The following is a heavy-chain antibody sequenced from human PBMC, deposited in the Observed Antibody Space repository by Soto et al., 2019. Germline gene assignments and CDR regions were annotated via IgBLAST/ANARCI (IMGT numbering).Heavy chain of an antibody. CDR1: GGSISSYY. J-gene: IGHJ4*02. V-gene: IGHV4-59*01. D-gene: IGHD5-18*01. Sequence: SETLSLTCTVSGGSISSYYWSWIRQPPGKGLEWIGYIYYSGSTNYNPSLKSRVTISVDTSKNQFSLKLSSVTAADTAVYYCARGRTRYSYGPTDYWGQGTLVTVSS. CDR2: IYYSGST. CDR3: ARGRTRYSYGPTDY.